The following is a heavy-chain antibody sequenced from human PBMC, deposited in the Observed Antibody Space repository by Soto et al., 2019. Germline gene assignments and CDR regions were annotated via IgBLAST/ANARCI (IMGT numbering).Heavy chain of an antibody. J-gene: IGHJ4*02. Sequence: SNTLSLTCTVCGGSISSSSYYWGWIRQPPGKGLEWIGSIYYSGSTYYNPSLKSRVTISVDTSKNQLSLKLSSVTAADTAVYYCARRGSGSYSDYWGQGTLVTVSS. V-gene: IGHV4-39*01. CDR3: ARRGSGSYSDY. CDR1: GGSISSSSYY. CDR2: IYYSGST. D-gene: IGHD3-10*01.